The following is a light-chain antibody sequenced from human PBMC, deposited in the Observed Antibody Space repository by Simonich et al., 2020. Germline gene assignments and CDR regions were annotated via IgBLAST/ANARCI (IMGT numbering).Light chain of an antibody. CDR3: VLYMCSGIWV. CDR1: SGSVSTSYY. V-gene: IGLV8-61*01. CDR2: ITT. J-gene: IGLJ3*02. Sequence: QTVVTQEPSFSVSPGGTVTLTCGLSSGSVSTSYYPSWYKQTPGPAPRTLIYITTTRSSGVPDRFSGSILGNKAALTITGAQADDESDYYCVLYMCSGIWVFGGGTKLTVL.